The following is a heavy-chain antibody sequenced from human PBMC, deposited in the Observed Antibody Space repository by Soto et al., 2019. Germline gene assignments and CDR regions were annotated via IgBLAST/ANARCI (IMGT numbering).Heavy chain of an antibody. CDR3: ARELGGRWLQAGYFDY. D-gene: IGHD1-26*01. CDR2: INHSGST. J-gene: IGHJ4*02. V-gene: IGHV4-34*01. CDR1: GGSFSGYY. Sequence: SETLSLTCAVYGGSFSGYYWSWIRQPPGKGLEWIGEINHSGSTNYDPSLKSRVTISVDTSKNQFSLKLSSVTAADTAVYYCARELGGRWLQAGYFDYWGQGTLVTVSS.